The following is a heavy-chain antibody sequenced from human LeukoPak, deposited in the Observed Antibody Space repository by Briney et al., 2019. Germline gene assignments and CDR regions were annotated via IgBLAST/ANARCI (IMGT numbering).Heavy chain of an antibody. CDR1: GFTFSSYW. V-gene: IGHV3-7*03. Sequence: GGSLRLSCAASGFTFSSYWVSWVRQAPGRGLEGVANIKQDGSEKYYVDSVKGRFTISRDNAKNSLYLQMNSLRAEDTAVYYCARMVRGVTFDYWGQGTLVTVSS. J-gene: IGHJ4*02. CDR2: IKQDGSEK. D-gene: IGHD3-10*01. CDR3: ARMVRGVTFDY.